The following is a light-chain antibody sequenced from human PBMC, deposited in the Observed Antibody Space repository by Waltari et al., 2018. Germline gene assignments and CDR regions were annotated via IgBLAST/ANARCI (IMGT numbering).Light chain of an antibody. CDR2: RNN. J-gene: IGLJ3*02. Sequence: QSVLTQQPSASGTPGQRVTISCSGRSSNIGSNFVYCYQQVPGTAPELLIYRNNQWPSGVPDRFSGSKSGTSASLAISGLRADDEADYYCAAWDDRLSGVLFGGGTRLTVL. CDR1: SSNIGSNF. CDR3: AAWDDRLSGVL. V-gene: IGLV1-47*01.